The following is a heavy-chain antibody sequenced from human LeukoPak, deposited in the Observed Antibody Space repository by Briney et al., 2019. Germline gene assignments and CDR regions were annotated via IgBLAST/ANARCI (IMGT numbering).Heavy chain of an antibody. CDR3: AKDIATHRRQQLAIDY. CDR1: GFTFSSYA. J-gene: IGHJ4*02. Sequence: GGSLRLSCAASGFTFSSYAMHWVRQAPGKGLEWVALISYDESNTFYADSVKGRFTISRDNSKNTLYLQMNSLRAEDTALYYCAKDIATHRRQQLAIDYWGQGTLVTVSS. V-gene: IGHV3-30*04. D-gene: IGHD6-13*01. CDR2: ISYDESNT.